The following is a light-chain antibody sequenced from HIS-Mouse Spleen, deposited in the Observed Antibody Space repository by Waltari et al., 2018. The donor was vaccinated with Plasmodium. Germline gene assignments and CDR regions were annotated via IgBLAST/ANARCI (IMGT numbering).Light chain of an antibody. V-gene: IGLV3-1*01. J-gene: IGLJ2*01. CDR3: QAWDSSTVV. CDR2: QDS. CDR1: KLGYKY. Sequence: SYELTQPPSVSVSPGQTASITCSGDKLGYKYACWYQQKPGQSPVLVIYQDSKRPSGIPERFSGSNSRNTATLTISGTQAMDEADYYCQAWDSSTVVVGGGTKLTVL.